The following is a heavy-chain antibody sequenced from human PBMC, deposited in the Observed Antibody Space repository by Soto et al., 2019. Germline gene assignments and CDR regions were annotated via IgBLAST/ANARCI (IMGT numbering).Heavy chain of an antibody. CDR2: IYYSGST. CDR1: GGSISSYY. D-gene: IGHD6-6*01. V-gene: IGHV4-59*08. CDR3: ARLVGGAIAARFLDY. Sequence: SETLSLTCTVSGGSISSYYWSWIRRPPGKGLEWIGYIYYSGSTNYNPSLKSRVTISVDTSKNQFSLKLSSVTAADTAVYYCARLVGGAIAARFLDYWGQGTLVTVSS. J-gene: IGHJ4*02.